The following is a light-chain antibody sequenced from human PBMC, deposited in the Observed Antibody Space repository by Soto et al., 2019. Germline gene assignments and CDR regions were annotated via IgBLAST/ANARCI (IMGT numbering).Light chain of an antibody. Sequence: EIVLTQSPGTLSLSPGERATLSCRASQSVSSSHLAWYQQKPGQAPRLLIFGASSRATGIPDRFGGSGSGTDFTLTISALETEDFAVYFCQQYGSSPRTFGQGTQVEIK. CDR3: QQYGSSPRT. V-gene: IGKV3-20*01. CDR2: GAS. CDR1: QSVSSSH. J-gene: IGKJ1*01.